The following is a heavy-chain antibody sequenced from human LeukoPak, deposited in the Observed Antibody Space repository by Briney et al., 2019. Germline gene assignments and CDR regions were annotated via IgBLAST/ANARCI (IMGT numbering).Heavy chain of an antibody. V-gene: IGHV3-48*01. D-gene: IGHD1-26*01. CDR1: GFSFNNYN. Sequence: HPRGGLRLSCAASGFSFNNYNMNWVRQAPGKGLEWVSYISGSSSVRYYADSVKGRFTISRDNAENSLFLQMNSLRAEDTAVYYCATSGDYYMGYWGQGTLVTVSS. CDR3: ATSGDYYMGY. CDR2: ISGSSSVR. J-gene: IGHJ4*02.